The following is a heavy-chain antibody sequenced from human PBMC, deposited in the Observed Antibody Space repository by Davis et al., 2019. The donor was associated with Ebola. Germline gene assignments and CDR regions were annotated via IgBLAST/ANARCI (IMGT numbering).Heavy chain of an antibody. D-gene: IGHD3-22*01. CDR2: IYHSGST. J-gene: IGHJ2*01. CDR3: ARDYYDSSGFLWYFDL. Sequence: SETLSLTCAVSGDSISSRNWWSLVRQSPGKGLEWIGEIYHSGSTNYNPSLKSRVAISVDKSKNQFSLKLSSVTDADTAVYYCARDYYDSSGFLWYFDLWGRGTLVTVSS. CDR1: GDSISSRNW. V-gene: IGHV4-4*02.